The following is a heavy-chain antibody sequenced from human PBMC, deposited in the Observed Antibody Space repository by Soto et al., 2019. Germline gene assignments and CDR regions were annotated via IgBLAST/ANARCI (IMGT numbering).Heavy chain of an antibody. D-gene: IGHD1-20*01. J-gene: IGHJ5*02. CDR2: LNPNSGNT. CDR1: GYMFSTYD. Sequence: QVQLVQSGAEVKKPGASVKVSCKASGYMFSTYDINWVRQAPGQGLEWMGWLNPNSGNTGYAQKVQGRVNMTRNTSINTAYMEMSSLGSDNTAGYYCARDHRYNWNGEGWFDPWGQGTLVTVSS. CDR3: ARDHRYNWNGEGWFDP. V-gene: IGHV1-8*01.